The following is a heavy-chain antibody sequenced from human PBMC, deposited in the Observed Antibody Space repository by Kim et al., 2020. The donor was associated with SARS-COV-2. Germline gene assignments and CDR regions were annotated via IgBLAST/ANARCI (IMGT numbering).Heavy chain of an antibody. V-gene: IGHV3-7*01. J-gene: IGHJ4*02. CDR2: IKQDGSEK. CDR1: GFTFSSYW. CDR3: ARYYYDSSGYRFDY. Sequence: GGSLRLSCAASGFTFSSYWMSWVRQAPGKGLEWVSNIKQDGSEKYYVDSVKGRFTISRDNAKNSLYLQLNSLRAEDTAVYYCARYYYDSSGYRFDYWGQGTLVTVSS. D-gene: IGHD3-22*01.